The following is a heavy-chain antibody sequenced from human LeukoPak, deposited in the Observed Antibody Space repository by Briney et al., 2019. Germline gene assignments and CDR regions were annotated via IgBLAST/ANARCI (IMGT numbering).Heavy chain of an antibody. Sequence: GGSLRLSCAAFGFTFSSYSMNWVRQAPGKGLEWVSSISSSSYIYYADSVKGRFTISRDNAKNSLYLQMNSLRAEDTAVYYCAREIAHYDSSGYYWGFDPWGQGTLVTVSS. CDR3: AREIAHYDSSGYYWGFDP. V-gene: IGHV3-21*01. CDR2: ISSSSYI. CDR1: GFTFSSYS. J-gene: IGHJ5*02. D-gene: IGHD3-22*01.